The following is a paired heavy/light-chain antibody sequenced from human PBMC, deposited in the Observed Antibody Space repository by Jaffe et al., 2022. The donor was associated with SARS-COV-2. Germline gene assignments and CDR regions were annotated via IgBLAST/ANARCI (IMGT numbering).Light chain of an antibody. CDR1: QGISSY. Sequence: AIRMTQSPSSFSASTGDRVTITCRASQGISSYLAWYQQKPGKAPKLLIYAASALQSGVPSRFSGSGSGTDFTLTISCLQSEDFASYYCQQYNSYPRTFGQGTKVEIK. CDR3: QQYNSYPRT. CDR2: AAS. J-gene: IGKJ1*01. V-gene: IGKV1-8*01.
Heavy chain of an antibody. V-gene: IGHV3-33*01. CDR3: ARDIIVGRMVDAFDI. Sequence: QVQLVESGGGVVQPGRSLRLSCAASGFTLSNYGMHWVRQAPGKGLEWVAVIWYDGNNKYYADSVKGRFTISRDNSKNTLYLQMDSLRAEDTAVYYCARDIIVGRMVDAFDIWGQGTMVTVSS. D-gene: IGHD3-16*02. J-gene: IGHJ3*02. CDR2: IWYDGNNK. CDR1: GFTLSNYG.